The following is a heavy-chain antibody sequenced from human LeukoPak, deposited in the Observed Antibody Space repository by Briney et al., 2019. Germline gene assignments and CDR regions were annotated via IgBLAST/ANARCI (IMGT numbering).Heavy chain of an antibody. CDR1: GFTFSSYA. V-gene: IGHV3-30-3*01. CDR3: AKGINSEGDY. D-gene: IGHD4-23*01. CDR2: ISDDGGIK. Sequence: GGSLRLSCAASGFTFSSYAMHWVRQAPGKGLEWVAVISDDGGIKLYTDSVKGRFSISRDNSKDTMSLEMNSLRAEDTAVYYCAKGINSEGDYWGQGTLVTVSS. J-gene: IGHJ4*02.